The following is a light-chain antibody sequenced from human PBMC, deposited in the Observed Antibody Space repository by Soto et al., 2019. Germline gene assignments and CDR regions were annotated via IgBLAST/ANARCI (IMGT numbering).Light chain of an antibody. V-gene: IGLV3-21*02. CDR1: NIGGKT. CDR2: HDS. J-gene: IGLJ1*01. Sequence: SYELAQPPSVSVAPGQTAKITCGGDNIGGKTVHWYQQKPGQAPVVVVDHDSDRPSGIPERFSGSNSGNTATLTISGVEAGDEADYFCQVCASSNDLYVFGSGTKVTVL. CDR3: QVCASSNDLYV.